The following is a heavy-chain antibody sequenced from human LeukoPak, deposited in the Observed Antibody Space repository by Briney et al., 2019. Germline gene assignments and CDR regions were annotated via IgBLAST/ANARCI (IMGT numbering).Heavy chain of an antibody. V-gene: IGHV4-34*01. CDR3: ARVPKEHDFWSGYPVYFDY. CDR2: INHSGST. D-gene: IGHD3-3*01. CDR1: GGSFSGYY. Sequence: SETLSLTCAVYGGSFSGYYWSWIRQPPGKGLEWIGEINHSGSTNYNPSLKSRVTISVDTSKNQCSLKLSSVTAADTAVYYCARVPKEHDFWSGYPVYFDYWGQGTLVTVSS. J-gene: IGHJ4*02.